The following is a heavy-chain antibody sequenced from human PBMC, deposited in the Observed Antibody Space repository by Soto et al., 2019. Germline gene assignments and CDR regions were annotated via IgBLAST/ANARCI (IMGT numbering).Heavy chain of an antibody. CDR3: ARMTTVSRGYFDY. CDR1: GGSISSGDYY. V-gene: IGHV4-30-4*01. J-gene: IGHJ4*02. D-gene: IGHD4-17*01. Sequence: PSETLSLTCTVSGGSISSGDYYWSWIRQPPGKGLEWIGYIYYSGSTYYNPSLKSRVTISVDTSKNQFSLKLSSVTAADTAVYYCARMTTVSRGYFDYWGQGTLVTVSS. CDR2: IYYSGST.